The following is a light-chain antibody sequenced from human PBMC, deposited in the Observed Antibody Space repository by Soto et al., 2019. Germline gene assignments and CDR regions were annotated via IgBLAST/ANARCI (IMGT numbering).Light chain of an antibody. CDR3: QQYGSSPPWT. V-gene: IGKV3-20*01. Sequence: EIVLTQSPGTLSLSPGERATLSCRASQSVSSSYLAWYQQKPGQAPRLLIYGASIRATGIPDRFSGSGSGKYFNLNINSLEPEDFAVYYCQQYGSSPPWTFGQGTKVEIK. J-gene: IGKJ1*01. CDR1: QSVSSSY. CDR2: GAS.